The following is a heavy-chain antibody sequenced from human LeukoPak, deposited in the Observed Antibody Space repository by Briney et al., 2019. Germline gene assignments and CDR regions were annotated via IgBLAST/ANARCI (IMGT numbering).Heavy chain of an antibody. Sequence: PGGSLRLSCAASGFTFSSYWMSWVRQVPGKGLEWVANIKQDGSEKYYVDSVKGRFTISRDNAKNSLYLQMNRLRAEDTAVYYCARTGTRGAIRGYYMDVWGKGTTVTISS. V-gene: IGHV3-7*01. CDR3: ARTGTRGAIRGYYMDV. CDR1: GFTFSSYW. CDR2: IKQDGSEK. D-gene: IGHD3-10*01. J-gene: IGHJ6*03.